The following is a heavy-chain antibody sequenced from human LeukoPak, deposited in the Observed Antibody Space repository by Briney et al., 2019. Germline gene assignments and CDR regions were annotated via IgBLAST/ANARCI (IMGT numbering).Heavy chain of an antibody. J-gene: IGHJ4*02. CDR1: GFSFGDYT. V-gene: IGHV3-49*04. CDR3: TRFYSESSSWALDY. Sequence: GGSLRLSCTVSGFSFGDYTMSWVRQAPGKGLEWVGFIRSKAYGGTTEYAASVKGGFTISRDDSKTIAYLQMNSLKTEDTAVYYCTRFYSESSSWALDYWGQGTLVTVSS. D-gene: IGHD6-13*01. CDR2: IRSKAYGGTT.